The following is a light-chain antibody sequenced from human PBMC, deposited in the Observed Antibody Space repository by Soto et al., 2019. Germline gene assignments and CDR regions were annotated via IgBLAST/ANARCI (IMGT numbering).Light chain of an antibody. V-gene: IGKV3-20*01. CDR1: QSVISDY. Sequence: ETVLTQSPGTLSLSPGETATLSCRASQSVISDYLAWYQQKPDQAPRLVIYGASGRAADIPDRFNGSGSGTDFPLTISRLEPEEFAMYYCQQYGSSVFTVGRGTKLEI. J-gene: IGKJ2*01. CDR3: QQYGSSVFT. CDR2: GAS.